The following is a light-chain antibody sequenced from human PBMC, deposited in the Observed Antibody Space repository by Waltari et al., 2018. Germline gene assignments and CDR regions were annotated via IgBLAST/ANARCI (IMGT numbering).Light chain of an antibody. J-gene: IGLJ2*01. Sequence: QSALTQPPSASGSPGQSVTISCTGTSSDVGGYNYVSWYQKHPGKAPKLMIYEVSKGPSGVPDRCSGSKSGNTASLTVSGLQAEDEADYYCSSYAGSNNFVVFGGGTKLTVL. CDR3: SSYAGSNNFVV. CDR1: SSDVGGYNY. V-gene: IGLV2-8*01. CDR2: EVS.